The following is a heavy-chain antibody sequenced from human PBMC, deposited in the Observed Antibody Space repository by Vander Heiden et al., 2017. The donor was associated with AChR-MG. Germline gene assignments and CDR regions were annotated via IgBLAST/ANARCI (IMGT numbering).Heavy chain of an antibody. Sequence: QITLKESGPTLVKPTQTLTLTCTFSGFSPSTSGVGVGWIRQPPGKALEWLALIYWNDDKRYSPSLKSRLTITKDTSKNQVVLTMTNMDPVDTATYYCAHRRPNYYDRRDAFDIWGQGTMVTVSS. CDR1: GFSPSTSGVG. J-gene: IGHJ3*02. D-gene: IGHD3-10*02. V-gene: IGHV2-5*01. CDR3: AHRRPNYYDRRDAFDI. CDR2: IYWNDDK.